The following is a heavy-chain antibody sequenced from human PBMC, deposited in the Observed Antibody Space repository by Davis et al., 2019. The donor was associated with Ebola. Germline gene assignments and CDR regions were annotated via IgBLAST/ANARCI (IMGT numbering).Heavy chain of an antibody. CDR1: GYTFSTYA. V-gene: IGHV7-4-1*02. CDR2: INTNTGNP. J-gene: IGHJ4*02. Sequence: AASVKVSCKASGYTFSTYAMNWVRQAPGQGLEWMGWINTNTGNPTYAQGFTGRFVFSLDTSVSTASLQISSLKADDTAVYYCAREESLRFLEWLQHFDYWGQGTLVTVSS. CDR3: AREESLRFLEWLQHFDY. D-gene: IGHD3-3*01.